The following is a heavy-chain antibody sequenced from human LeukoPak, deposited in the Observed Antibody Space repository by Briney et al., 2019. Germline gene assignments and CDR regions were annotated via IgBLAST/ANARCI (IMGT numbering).Heavy chain of an antibody. CDR1: GGTFSSYA. CDR3: ARDAGGGSYYAYYFDY. V-gene: IGHV1-69*06. J-gene: IGHJ4*02. CDR2: IITIFGTA. D-gene: IGHD1-26*01. Sequence: SVKVSCKASGGTFSSYAISWVRQAPGQGLEWMGGIITIFGTANYAQKFQGRVTITADKSTSTAYMELSSLRSEDTAVYYCARDAGGGSYYAYYFDYWGQGTLVTVSS.